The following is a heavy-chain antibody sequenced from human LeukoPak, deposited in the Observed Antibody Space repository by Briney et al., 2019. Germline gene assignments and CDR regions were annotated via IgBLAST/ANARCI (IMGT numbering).Heavy chain of an antibody. CDR3: AKDVRGDYEF. D-gene: IGHD4-17*01. Sequence: GGSLRLSCAASGFTFSSYAMSWVRQAPGNGLEWVTAISGSGGSTYYAESVKGRFTISRDNSKNTLYLQMNSLRAEDTAVYYCAKDVRGDYEFWGQGTLVTVSS. CDR2: ISGSGGST. J-gene: IGHJ4*02. V-gene: IGHV3-23*01. CDR1: GFTFSSYA.